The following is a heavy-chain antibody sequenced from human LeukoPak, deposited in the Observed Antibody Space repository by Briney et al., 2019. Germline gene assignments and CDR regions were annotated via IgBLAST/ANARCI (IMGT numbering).Heavy chain of an antibody. CDR3: ARERMKGYNRFDP. Sequence: PGGSLRLSCAASGFTFSSYEMNWVRQAPGKGLEWVSYISSSGSTIYYADSVKGRFTISRDNAKNSLYLQMNSLRAEDTAVYYCARERMKGYNRFDPWGQGTLATVSS. D-gene: IGHD2-15*01. J-gene: IGHJ5*02. V-gene: IGHV3-48*03. CDR1: GFTFSSYE. CDR2: ISSSGSTI.